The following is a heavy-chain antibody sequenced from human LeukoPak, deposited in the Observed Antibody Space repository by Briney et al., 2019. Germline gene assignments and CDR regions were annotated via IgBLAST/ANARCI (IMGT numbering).Heavy chain of an antibody. D-gene: IGHD3-10*01. CDR3: AKGMVRGVILKGFDY. Sequence: GGTLRLSCAASGFTFSSYGMSWVRQAPGKGLEWVSGIRAGGDNTYYADSVKGRFTISRDNSKNTLYLQMNSLGAEDTAVYYCAKGMVRGVILKGFDYWGQGTLVTVSS. V-gene: IGHV3-23*01. J-gene: IGHJ4*02. CDR1: GFTFSSYG. CDR2: IRAGGDNT.